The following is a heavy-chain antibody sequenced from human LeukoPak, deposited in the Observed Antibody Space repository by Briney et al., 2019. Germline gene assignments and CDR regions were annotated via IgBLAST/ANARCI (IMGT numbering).Heavy chain of an antibody. D-gene: IGHD5-24*01. CDR3: ARDPHGYNSYFDY. V-gene: IGHV1-18*01. CDR1: GYTFTSSG. CDR2: ISAYNGNT. Sequence: ASVKVSCKASGYTFTSSGISWVRQAPGQGLEWMGWISAYNGNTNYAQKFQGRVTMTTDTSTTTAYMELRSLRSDDTAVYYCARDPHGYNSYFDYWGQGTLVTVSS. J-gene: IGHJ4*02.